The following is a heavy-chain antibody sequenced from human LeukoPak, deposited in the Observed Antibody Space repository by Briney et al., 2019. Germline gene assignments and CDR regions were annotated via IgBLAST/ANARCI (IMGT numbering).Heavy chain of an antibody. Sequence: SETLSLTCTVSGGSISGYYWSWIRQPPGKGLEWIGYIYYSGSTNYNPSLKSRVTISVDTSKNHFSLKLNSVTAADTALYYCARVGTSGWFLNYWGQGTLVTVSS. J-gene: IGHJ4*02. D-gene: IGHD6-19*01. CDR3: ARVGTSGWFLNY. CDR2: IYYSGST. V-gene: IGHV4-59*01. CDR1: GGSISGYY.